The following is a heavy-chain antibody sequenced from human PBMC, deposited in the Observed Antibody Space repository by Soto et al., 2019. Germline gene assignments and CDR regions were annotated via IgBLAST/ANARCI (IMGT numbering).Heavy chain of an antibody. CDR1: GYSFSNYW. CDR2: IYPGDSDT. Sequence: CLNLSCQGSGYSFSNYWIALVRPMPGKGLECVGVIYPGDSDTRYSPSFRGQVTISADKSISHVYLQWSSLKASDTAMYYCARNRLRQYYYGMDVWGQGTTVTVSS. J-gene: IGHJ6*02. D-gene: IGHD3-10*01. CDR3: ARNRLRQYYYGMDV. V-gene: IGHV5-51*01.